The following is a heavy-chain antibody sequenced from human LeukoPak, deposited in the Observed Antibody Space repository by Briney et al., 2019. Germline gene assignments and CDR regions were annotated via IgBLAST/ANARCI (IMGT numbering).Heavy chain of an antibody. V-gene: IGHV3-53*01. J-gene: IGHJ4*02. CDR1: GFTVSGTH. D-gene: IGHD3-16*01. CDR3: AKDEATSGGGLAS. Sequence: GGSLRLSCAASGFTVSGTHMSWVRQAPGKGLEWVSAMYTGGTTYYADSVKGRFPISRDNSRNTLFLHMSSLRADDTAVYYCAKDEATSGGGLASWGQGTLVTVSS. CDR2: MYTGGTT.